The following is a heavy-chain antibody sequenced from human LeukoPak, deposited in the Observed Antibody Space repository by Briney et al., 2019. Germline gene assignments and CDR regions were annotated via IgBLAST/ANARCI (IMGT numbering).Heavy chain of an antibody. CDR1: GYTFTGYY. Sequence: ASVKVSCKASGYTFTGYYMHWVRQAPGQGLEWMGIINPSGGSTSYAQKFQGRVTMTRDMSTSTVYMELSSLRSEDTAVYYCAGDHAAAYYFDYWGQGTLVTVSS. J-gene: IGHJ4*02. V-gene: IGHV1-46*01. CDR2: INPSGGST. CDR3: AGDHAAAYYFDY. D-gene: IGHD2-2*01.